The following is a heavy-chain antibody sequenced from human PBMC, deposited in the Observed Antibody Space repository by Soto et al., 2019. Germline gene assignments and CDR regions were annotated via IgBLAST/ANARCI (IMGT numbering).Heavy chain of an antibody. CDR2: INPNSGGA. CDR3: ARCYDDYIWGRYPLVD. Sequence: ASVKVSCKASGYTFTGYYMHWVRQAPGQGLEWMGWINPNSGGANYAQKFQGWVTMTRDTSISTAYMELSRLRSDDTAVYYCARCYDDYIWGRYPLVDWGQGTLVNVSS. V-gene: IGHV1-2*04. J-gene: IGHJ4*02. CDR1: GYTFTGYY. D-gene: IGHD3-16*02.